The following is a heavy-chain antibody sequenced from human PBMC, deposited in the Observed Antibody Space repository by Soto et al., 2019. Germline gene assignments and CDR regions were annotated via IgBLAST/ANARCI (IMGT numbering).Heavy chain of an antibody. Sequence: SGGSLRLSCAASGFTFSSYGMHWVRQAPGKGLEWVAVIWYDGSNKYYADSVKGRFTISRDNSKNTLYLQMNSLRAEDTAVYYCARGDILTGGFDYWGQGTLVTVSS. J-gene: IGHJ4*02. CDR3: ARGDILTGGFDY. CDR1: GFTFSSYG. V-gene: IGHV3-33*01. D-gene: IGHD3-9*01. CDR2: IWYDGSNK.